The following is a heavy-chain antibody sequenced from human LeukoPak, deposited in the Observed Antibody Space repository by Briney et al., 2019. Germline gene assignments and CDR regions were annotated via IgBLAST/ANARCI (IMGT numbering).Heavy chain of an antibody. V-gene: IGHV3-74*01. Sequence: GGSLRLSCGASGFTFSFYSMNWVRQAPGKGLVWVSHINNDATRTTYADSVRGRFTISRDNAKNTVSLQMNSLRAEDTAVYYCVSDGAYAMAVWGQGTTVTVSS. CDR2: INNDATRT. J-gene: IGHJ6*02. D-gene: IGHD1-26*01. CDR3: VSDGAYAMAV. CDR1: GFTFSFYS.